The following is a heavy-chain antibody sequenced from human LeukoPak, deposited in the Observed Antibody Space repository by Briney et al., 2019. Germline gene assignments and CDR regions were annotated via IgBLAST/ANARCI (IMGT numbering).Heavy chain of an antibody. Sequence: GGSLRLSCAASGFTFSSYSMDWVRQAPGKGLEWVSSISRSSDYTYYADSVKGRFTISRDNAKNSLYLQMNSLRAEDTAVYYCAVAGLSYWYFDLWGRGTLVTVSS. V-gene: IGHV3-21*01. CDR3: AVAGLSYWYFDL. CDR1: GFTFSSYS. CDR2: ISRSSDYT. D-gene: IGHD6-19*01. J-gene: IGHJ2*01.